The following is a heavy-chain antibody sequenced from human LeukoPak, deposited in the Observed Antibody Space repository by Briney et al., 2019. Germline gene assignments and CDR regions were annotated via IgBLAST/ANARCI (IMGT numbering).Heavy chain of an antibody. J-gene: IGHJ4*02. CDR3: XXXXDLSSGPINY. CDR2: ISWNSGSI. D-gene: IGHD3-22*01. V-gene: IGHV3-9*01. CDR1: GFTFDDYA. Sequence: GRSLRLSCAASGFTFDDYAMHWVRQAPGKGLEWVSGISWNSGSIGYADSVKGRFTISRDNAKNSLYLQMNSLRAEDTALYYCXXXXDLSSGPINYWGQGTLVTVSS.